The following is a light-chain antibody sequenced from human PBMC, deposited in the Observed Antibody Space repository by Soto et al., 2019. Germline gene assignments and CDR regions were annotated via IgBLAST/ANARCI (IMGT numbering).Light chain of an antibody. J-gene: IGLJ2*01. CDR1: SSNIGANYD. CDR2: GNS. V-gene: IGLV1-40*01. Sequence: QSVLTQPPSVSGAPGQRVTISCTGSSSNIGANYDVHWYQQRPGTAPKLLIFGNSNRPSGVPDRFSGSKSGTSASLAITGLQAEDEGDYYCQSYDSSLNVVFGGGTKLTVL. CDR3: QSYDSSLNVV.